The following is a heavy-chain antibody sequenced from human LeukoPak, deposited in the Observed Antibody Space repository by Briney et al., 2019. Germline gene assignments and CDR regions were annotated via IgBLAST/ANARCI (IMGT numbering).Heavy chain of an antibody. V-gene: IGHV6-1*01. CDR3: AEGGSYGYQGGDYYYMDV. CDR1: GDSVSSNSAA. D-gene: IGHD5-18*01. CDR2: TYYRSKWYN. Sequence: SQTLSLTCAISGDSVSSNSAAWNWIRQSPSRGLEWLGRTYYRSKWYNDYAVSVKSRITINPDTSKNQFSLKLSSVTAADTAVYYCAEGGSYGYQGGDYYYMDVWGKGTTVTVSS. J-gene: IGHJ6*03.